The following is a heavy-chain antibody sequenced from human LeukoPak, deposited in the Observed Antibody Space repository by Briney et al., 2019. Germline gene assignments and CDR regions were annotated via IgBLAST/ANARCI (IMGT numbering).Heavy chain of an antibody. J-gene: IGHJ5*02. V-gene: IGHV3-23*01. CDR2: ISGSGGST. Sequence: GGSLRLSCAASGFTFSSYAMSWVRQAPGKGLEWVSAISGSGGSTYYADSVKGRFTISRDNSKNTLYLQMSSLRAEDTAVYYCAREVAAAGNLDNWFDPWGQGTLVTVSS. CDR3: AREVAAAGNLDNWFDP. CDR1: GFTFSSYA. D-gene: IGHD6-13*01.